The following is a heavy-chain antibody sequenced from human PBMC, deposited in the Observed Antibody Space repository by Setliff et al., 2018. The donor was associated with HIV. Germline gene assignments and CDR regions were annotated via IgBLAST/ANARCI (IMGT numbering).Heavy chain of an antibody. CDR1: GFTFSDHY. Sequence: PGGSLRLSCAASGFTFSDHYMDWVRQAPGKGLVWVSRINSDGSDITYADSVKGRFIISRDNAKNTLYLHMNSLRADDTAIYYCVSTKRDIDYWGQGTLVTVSS. J-gene: IGHJ4*02. CDR2: INSDGSDI. V-gene: IGHV3-74*01. D-gene: IGHD6-13*01. CDR3: VSTKRDIDY.